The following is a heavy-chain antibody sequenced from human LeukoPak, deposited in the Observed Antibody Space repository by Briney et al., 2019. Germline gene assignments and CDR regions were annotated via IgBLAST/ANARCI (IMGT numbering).Heavy chain of an antibody. J-gene: IGHJ6*02. D-gene: IGHD3-3*01. CDR2: INPSGGST. CDR3: AREVRKLRFLEWPHRMGPYYYYGMDV. CDR1: GYTFTSYY. Sequence: ASVKVSCKASGYTFTSYYMHWVRQAPGQGLEWMGIINPSGGSTSYAQKFQGRVTMTRDTSTSTVYMELGSLRSEDTAVYYCAREVRKLRFLEWPHRMGPYYYYGMDVWGQGTTVTVSS. V-gene: IGHV1-46*01.